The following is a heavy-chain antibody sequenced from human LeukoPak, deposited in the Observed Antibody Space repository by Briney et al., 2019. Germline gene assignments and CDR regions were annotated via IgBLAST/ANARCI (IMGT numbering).Heavy chain of an antibody. CDR3: ARHHDSYYYYYIDV. Sequence: SVKVYCKASGGTFSSYAISWVRQAPGQGLEWMGGIIPIFGTANYAQKFQGRVTITADESTSTAYMELSSLRSEDTAVYYCARHHDSYYYYYIDVWGSGTTVTVSS. CDR1: GGTFSSYA. D-gene: IGHD1-14*01. CDR2: IIPIFGTA. V-gene: IGHV1-69*01. J-gene: IGHJ6*03.